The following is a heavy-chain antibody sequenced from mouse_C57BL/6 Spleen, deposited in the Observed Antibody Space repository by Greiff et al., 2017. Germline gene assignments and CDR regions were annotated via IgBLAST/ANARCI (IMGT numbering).Heavy chain of an antibody. CDR1: GYTFTSYW. J-gene: IGHJ4*01. CDR2: IYPSDSET. CDR3: ARDNYGYAMDY. V-gene: IGHV1-61*01. D-gene: IGHD2-12*01. Sequence: VPLQQPGAALVRPGSSVKLSCKASGYTFTSYWMDWVKQRPGQGLEWIGNIYPSDSETHYNQKFKDKATLTVDKSSSTAYMQLSSLTSEDSAVYYCARDNYGYAMDYWGQGTSVTVSS.